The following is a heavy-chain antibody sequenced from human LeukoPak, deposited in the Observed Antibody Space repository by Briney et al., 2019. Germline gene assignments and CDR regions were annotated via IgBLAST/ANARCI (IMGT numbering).Heavy chain of an antibody. CDR2: IYYSGST. Sequence: ETLSLTCTVSGGSISSSSYYWGWIRQPPGKGLEWIGSIYYSGSTYYNPSLESRVTISVDTSKNQFSLKLSSVTAADTAVYYCARTPHDSMVQDYYYYGMDVWGQGTTVTVSS. CDR1: GGSISSSSYY. V-gene: IGHV4-39*01. J-gene: IGHJ6*02. CDR3: ARTPHDSMVQDYYYYGMDV. D-gene: IGHD3-22*01.